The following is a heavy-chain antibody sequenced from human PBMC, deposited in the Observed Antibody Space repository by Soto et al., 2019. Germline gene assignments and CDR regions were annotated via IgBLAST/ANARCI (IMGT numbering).Heavy chain of an antibody. CDR1: GFTFDDYA. V-gene: IGHV3-9*01. J-gene: IGHJ4*02. D-gene: IGHD3-3*01. Sequence: EVQLVESGGGLVQPGRSLRLSCAASGFTFDDYAMHWVRQAPGKGLEWVSGISWNSGSIGYADSVKGRFTISRDNAKNSLYLQMNSLRAEDTALYYCAKDMSHYDFWIGSVDYWGQGTLVTVSS. CDR3: AKDMSHYDFWIGSVDY. CDR2: ISWNSGSI.